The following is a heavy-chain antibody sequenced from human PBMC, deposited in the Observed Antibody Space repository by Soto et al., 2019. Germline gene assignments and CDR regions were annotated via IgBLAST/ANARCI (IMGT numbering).Heavy chain of an antibody. CDR3: ARPRYDSTGTPFDH. J-gene: IGHJ4*02. Sequence: PGGSLRLSCAAPGFTFSIYWLHWVRQAQGKGLVWVSGINTDGGSTDYADSVKGRFIISRDNAKNTLYLQMNSLRAEDTAVYYCARPRYDSTGTPFDHWGLGTLVTVSS. CDR1: GFTFSIYW. CDR2: INTDGGST. V-gene: IGHV3-74*01. D-gene: IGHD3-22*01.